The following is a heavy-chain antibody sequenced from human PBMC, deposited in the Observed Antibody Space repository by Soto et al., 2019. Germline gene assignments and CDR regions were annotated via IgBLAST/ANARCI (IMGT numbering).Heavy chain of an antibody. CDR2: ISYDGSNK. CDR1: GFTFSSYG. J-gene: IGHJ4*02. D-gene: IGHD6-19*01. CDR3: AKDFFYQIAVAGTGYYFDY. V-gene: IGHV3-30*18. Sequence: GESLKISCAASGFTFSSYGMHWVRQAPGKGLEWVAVISYDGSNKYYADSVKGRFTISRDNSKNTLYLQMNSLRAEDTAVYYCAKDFFYQIAVAGTGYYFDYWGQGTLVTVSS.